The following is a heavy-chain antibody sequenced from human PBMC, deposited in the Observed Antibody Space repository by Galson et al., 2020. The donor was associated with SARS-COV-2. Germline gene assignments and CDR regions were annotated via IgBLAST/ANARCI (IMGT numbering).Heavy chain of an antibody. CDR2: ISGSGYST. D-gene: IGHD3-10*01. V-gene: IGHV3-23*01. J-gene: IGHJ6*02. Sequence: GGSLRLSCAASGFTFSSYDMNWVRQAPGKGLEWVSSISGSGYSTYYADSVKGRFTISRDDSKVYLQMNSLRAEDTAVYYCAKDMYGSGRFYSTYAWGQGTTVTVSS. CDR1: GFTFSSYD. CDR3: AKDMYGSGRFYSTYA.